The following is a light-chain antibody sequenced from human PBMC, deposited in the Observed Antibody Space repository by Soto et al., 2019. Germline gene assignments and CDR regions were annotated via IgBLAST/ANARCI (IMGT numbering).Light chain of an antibody. V-gene: IGLV2-14*01. CDR2: DVS. CDR1: SSDVGGYNY. J-gene: IGLJ2*01. Sequence: QSALTQPASVSGSPGQSITISCTGTSSDVGGYNYVSWYQQHPGKAPKLMIYDVSNRPSGVSNRFFGSKSGNTASLTISGLQPEDEADYYCSSYTSSSTNVVFGGGTKLTVL. CDR3: SSYTSSSTNVV.